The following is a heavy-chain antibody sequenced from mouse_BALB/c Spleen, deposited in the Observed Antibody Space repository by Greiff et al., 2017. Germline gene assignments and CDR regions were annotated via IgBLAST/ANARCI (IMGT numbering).Heavy chain of an antibody. V-gene: IGHV5-6*01. CDR1: GFTFSSYG. J-gene: IGHJ4*01. CDR3: ARHYDYDGGRGYYAMDY. Sequence: EVMLVESGGDLVKPGGSLKLSCAASGFTFSSYGMSWVRQTPDKRLEWVATISSGGSYTYYPDSVKGRFTISRDNAKNTLYLQMSSLKSEDTAMYYCARHYDYDGGRGYYAMDYWGQGTSVTVSS. CDR2: ISSGGSYT. D-gene: IGHD2-4*01.